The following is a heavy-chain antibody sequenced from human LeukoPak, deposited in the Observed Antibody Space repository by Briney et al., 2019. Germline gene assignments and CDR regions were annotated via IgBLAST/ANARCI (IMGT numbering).Heavy chain of an antibody. CDR3: AREESHLHSSGYYYALDY. V-gene: IGHV4-34*01. CDR1: GGSFSGYY. Sequence: KPSETLSLTCAVYGGSFSGYYWSWIRQPPGKGLEWIGEINHSGSTNYNPSLKSRVTISVDTSKNQFSLKLSSVTAADTAVYYCAREESHLHSSGYYYALDYWGQGTLVTVSS. D-gene: IGHD3-22*01. J-gene: IGHJ4*02. CDR2: INHSGST.